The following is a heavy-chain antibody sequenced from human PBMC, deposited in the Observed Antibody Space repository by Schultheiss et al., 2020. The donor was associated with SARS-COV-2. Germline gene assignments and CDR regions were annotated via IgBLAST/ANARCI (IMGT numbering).Heavy chain of an antibody. CDR1: GYTFTSYD. Sequence: ASVKVSCKASGYTFTSYDINWVRQATGQGLEWMGWINPNSGGTNYAQKFQGWVTMTRDTSISTAYMELSSLRSEDTAVYYCARDGGYDYAGYWGQGTLVTVSS. D-gene: IGHD5-12*01. V-gene: IGHV1-2*04. CDR3: ARDGGYDYAGY. CDR2: INPNSGGT. J-gene: IGHJ4*02.